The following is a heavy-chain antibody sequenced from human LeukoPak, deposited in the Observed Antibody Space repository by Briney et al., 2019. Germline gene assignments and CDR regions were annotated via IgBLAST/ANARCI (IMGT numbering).Heavy chain of an antibody. CDR3: ARDGDYGGNLFDY. D-gene: IGHD4-23*01. CDR2: VHSSRGS. CDR1: GGSITNYY. V-gene: IGHV4-4*07. J-gene: IGHJ4*02. Sequence: PSETLSLTCAVSGGSITNYYWSWIRQPAGKGLEWIGRVHSSRGSNYNPSLKSRVTISVDTSKNQFSLKLSSVTAADTAVYYCARDGDYGGNLFDYWGQGTLVTVSS.